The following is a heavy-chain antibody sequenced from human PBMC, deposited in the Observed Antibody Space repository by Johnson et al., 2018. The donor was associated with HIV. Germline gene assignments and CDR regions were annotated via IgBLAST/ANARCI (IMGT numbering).Heavy chain of an antibody. V-gene: IGHV3-30*04. D-gene: IGHD2/OR15-2a*01. CDR2: ISYDGSNR. Sequence: QVQLVESGGGVVQPGRSLRLSCAASVFTFNTYAMHWVRQAPGKGLEWVAVISYDGSNRYYADSVKGRFTISRDNSKNTLYLHMNSLRAEDTAVYSCARNSRNDAFDIWGQGTMVTVSS. CDR1: VFTFNTYA. J-gene: IGHJ3*02. CDR3: ARNSRNDAFDI.